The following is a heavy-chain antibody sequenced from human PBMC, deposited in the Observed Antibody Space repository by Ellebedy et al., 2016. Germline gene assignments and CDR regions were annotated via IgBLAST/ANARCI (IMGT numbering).Heavy chain of an antibody. V-gene: IGHV3-11*06. CDR2: ISGSSAYT. CDR1: GFSFSDYY. CDR3: ARDYYGSGSYFSAHFDP. Sequence: GESLKISCAASGFSFSDYYMSWIRQAPGKGLEWVSYISGSSAYTNYADSVKGRFTISRDTAKNSLYLQMNSLRTEDTAVYYCARDYYGSGSYFSAHFDPWGQGTLVTVSS. D-gene: IGHD3-10*01. J-gene: IGHJ5*02.